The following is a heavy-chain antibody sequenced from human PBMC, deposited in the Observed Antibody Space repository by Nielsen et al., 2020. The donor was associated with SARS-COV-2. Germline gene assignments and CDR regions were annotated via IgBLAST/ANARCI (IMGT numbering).Heavy chain of an antibody. D-gene: IGHD2-15*01. V-gene: IGHV3-21*01. J-gene: IGHJ6*02. CDR3: ARDLVVVAAILDTYYYYGMDV. Sequence: VRQAPGKGLEWVSSISSSSSYIYYADSVKGRFTISRDNAKNSLYLQMNSLRAEDTAVYYCARDLVVVAAILDTYYYYGMDVWGQGTTVTVSS. CDR2: ISSSSSYI.